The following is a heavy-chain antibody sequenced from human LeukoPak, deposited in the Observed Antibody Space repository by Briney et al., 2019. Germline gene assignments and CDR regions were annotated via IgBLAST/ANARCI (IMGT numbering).Heavy chain of an antibody. V-gene: IGHV3-21*01. Sequence: GGSLRLSCAASGFTFSSYSMNWVRQAPGKGLEWVSSISSSSSYIYYADSVKGRFTITRDNAKNSLYLQMNSLRAEDTAVYYCARDLRGSPDRWGQGTLVIVSS. CDR2: ISSSSSYI. J-gene: IGHJ5*02. CDR3: ARDLRGSPDR. CDR1: GFTFSSYS. D-gene: IGHD3-16*01.